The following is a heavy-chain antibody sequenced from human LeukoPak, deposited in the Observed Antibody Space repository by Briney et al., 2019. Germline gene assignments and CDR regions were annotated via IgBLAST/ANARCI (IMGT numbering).Heavy chain of an antibody. CDR1: GXSTSSSAYY. V-gene: IGHV4-39*01. J-gene: IGHJ3*02. CDR2: IYDSGTT. Sequence: SETLSLTCTVSGXSTSSSAYYWDWIRQAPGKGLEWIGNIYDSGTTHYNPSLKSRVTISGDTSKNQFSLKLNSVTAADTAIYYCATHRRSGSGGSENAFEIWGQGTMVTVSS. D-gene: IGHD5-12*01. CDR3: ATHRRSGSGGSENAFEI.